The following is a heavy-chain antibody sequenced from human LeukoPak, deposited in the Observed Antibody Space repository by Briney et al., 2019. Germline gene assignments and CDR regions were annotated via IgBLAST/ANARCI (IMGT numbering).Heavy chain of an antibody. J-gene: IGHJ4*02. CDR1: GFTFNDYA. CDR3: ARENIAVAGYYYFDY. Sequence: PGGSLRLSCVVPGFTFNDYAMSWVRQAPGKGLEWVSVLYSGGSTYYADSVKGRFTISRDNSRNTLYLQMNSLRAEDTAVYYCARENIAVAGYYYFDYWGQGTLVTVSS. V-gene: IGHV3-53*01. CDR2: LYSGGST. D-gene: IGHD6-19*01.